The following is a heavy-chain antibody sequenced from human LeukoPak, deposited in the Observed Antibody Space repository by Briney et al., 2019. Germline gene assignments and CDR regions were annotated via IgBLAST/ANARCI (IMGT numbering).Heavy chain of an antibody. V-gene: IGHV7-4-1*02. CDR2: INTNTGNP. J-gene: IGHJ4*02. Sequence: ASVKVSCKASGYTFTTYTLNWVRQAPGQGLEWMGCINTNTGNPTYAQGFTGRFGFSLDTSVSTAYLQVSSLQAEDTAVSSCASDRRHIYSSGWLVDLWGQGPLVPVSS. CDR1: GYTFTTYT. CDR3: ASDRRHIYSSGWLVDL. D-gene: IGHD6-19*01.